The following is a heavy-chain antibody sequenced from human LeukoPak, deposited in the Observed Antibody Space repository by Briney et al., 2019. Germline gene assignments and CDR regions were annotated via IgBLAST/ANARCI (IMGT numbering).Heavy chain of an antibody. D-gene: IGHD6-13*01. CDR1: GGSISSYY. Sequence: SETLSLTCTVSGGSISSYYWSWIRQPPGKGLEWIGYIYYSGSTNYGPSLKSRLTISVDTSKNQFSLKLSSVTAADTAVYYCARTYGSSGLGYFDLWGRGTLVTVSS. CDR2: IYYSGST. CDR3: ARTYGSSGLGYFDL. V-gene: IGHV4-59*01. J-gene: IGHJ2*01.